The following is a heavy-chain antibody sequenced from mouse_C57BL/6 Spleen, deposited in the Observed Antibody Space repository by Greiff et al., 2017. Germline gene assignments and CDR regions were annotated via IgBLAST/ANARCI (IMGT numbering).Heavy chain of an antibody. V-gene: IGHV1-69*01. D-gene: IGHD2-4*01. Sequence: VQLQQPGAELVMPGASVKLSCKASGYTFTSYWMHWVKQRPGQGLEWIGEIDPSDSYTNYNQKFKGKSTLTVDKSSSTAYMQLSRLTSEDSAVYYCARGGLRRGAWFAYWGQGTLVTVSA. CDR2: IDPSDSYT. CDR3: ARGGLRRGAWFAY. CDR1: GYTFTSYW. J-gene: IGHJ3*01.